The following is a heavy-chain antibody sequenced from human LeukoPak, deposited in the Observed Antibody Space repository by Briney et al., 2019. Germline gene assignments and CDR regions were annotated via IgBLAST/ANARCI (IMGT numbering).Heavy chain of an antibody. Sequence: AASVKVSCTASGGTFSSYAISWVRQAPGQGLEWMGGIIPIFGTANYAQKFQGRVTITADESTSTAYMELSSLRSEDTAVYYCARDTTGFSYYYFDYWGQGTLVTVSS. CDR1: GGTFSSYA. D-gene: IGHD7-27*01. V-gene: IGHV1-69*13. CDR2: IIPIFGTA. CDR3: ARDTTGFSYYYFDY. J-gene: IGHJ4*02.